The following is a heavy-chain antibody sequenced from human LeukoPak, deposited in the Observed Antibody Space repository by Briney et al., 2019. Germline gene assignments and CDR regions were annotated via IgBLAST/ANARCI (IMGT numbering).Heavy chain of an antibody. D-gene: IGHD2-2*01. V-gene: IGHV4-4*07. CDR3: ARHLRYCSSTSCYVFDY. J-gene: IGHJ4*02. Sequence: SETLSLTCTVSGGSISSYYWSWIRQPAGKGLEWIGRIYTSGSTNYNPSLKSRVTMSVDTSKNQFSLKLSSVTAADTAVYYCARHLRYCSSTSCYVFDYWGQGTLVTVSS. CDR2: IYTSGST. CDR1: GGSISSYY.